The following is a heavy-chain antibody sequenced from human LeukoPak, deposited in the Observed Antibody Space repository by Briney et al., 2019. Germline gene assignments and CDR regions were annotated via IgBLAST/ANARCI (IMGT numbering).Heavy chain of an antibody. Sequence: SVKVSCKASGGTFSSYAISWVRQAPGQGLEWMGRIIPILGIANYAQKFQGRVTITADKSTSTAYMELSSLRSEDTAVYYCARGGGPAYDFWSGYYGSGYYYYYGMDVWGQGTTVTVSS. CDR2: IIPILGIA. V-gene: IGHV1-69*04. CDR3: ARGGGPAYDFWSGYYGSGYYYYYGMDV. D-gene: IGHD3-3*01. J-gene: IGHJ6*02. CDR1: GGTFSSYA.